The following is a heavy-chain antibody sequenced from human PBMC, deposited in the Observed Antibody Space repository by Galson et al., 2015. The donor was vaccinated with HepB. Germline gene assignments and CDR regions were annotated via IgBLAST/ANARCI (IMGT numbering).Heavy chain of an antibody. CDR1: GFTFSNAW. Sequence: SLRLSCAASGFTFSNAWMSWVRQAPGKGLEWVGRIKSKTDGGTKDYAAPVKGRFTNSRDDSKNTLYLQMNSLKTEDTAVYYCTTGWRYRGYDGYWGQGTLVTVSS. CDR3: TTGWRYRGYDGY. D-gene: IGHD5-12*01. J-gene: IGHJ4*02. V-gene: IGHV3-15*01. CDR2: IKSKTDGGTK.